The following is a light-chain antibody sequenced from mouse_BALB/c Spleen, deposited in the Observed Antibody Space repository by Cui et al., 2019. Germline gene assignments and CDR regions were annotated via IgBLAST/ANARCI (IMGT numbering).Light chain of an antibody. CDR3: QQWSSNPLT. J-gene: IGKJ5*01. CDR1: SSVSY. CDR2: LTS. Sequence: QIVLTQSPALMSASPGEKVTTTCSASSSVSYMYWYQQKPRSSPKPWIYLTSNLASGVPARFSGSGSGTSYSLTISSMEAEDAATYYCQQWSSNPLTFGAGTKLELK. V-gene: IGKV4-68*01.